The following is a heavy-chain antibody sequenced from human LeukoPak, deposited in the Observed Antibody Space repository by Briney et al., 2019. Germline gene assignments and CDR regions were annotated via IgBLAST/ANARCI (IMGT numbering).Heavy chain of an antibody. CDR3: ARHRYSSAWSVVDY. Sequence: SETLSLTCTVSGGSINTRSYYWGWIRQPPGKGLEWIGTIYYSGSTYYNPSLKSRVTISVDTSKNQFSLKLTAVTAADTAVYYCARHRYSSAWSVVDYWGQGTLVTVSS. D-gene: IGHD6-19*01. CDR2: IYYSGST. V-gene: IGHV4-39*01. CDR1: GGSINTRSYY. J-gene: IGHJ4*02.